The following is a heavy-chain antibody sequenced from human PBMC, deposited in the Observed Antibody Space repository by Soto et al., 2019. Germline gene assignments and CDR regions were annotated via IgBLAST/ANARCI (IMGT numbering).Heavy chain of an antibody. D-gene: IGHD2-2*01. CDR2: IKQDGSEK. V-gene: IGHV3-7*01. CDR3: AVHPPARDY. Sequence: EVQLVESGGGLVQPGGSLRLSCAASGFTFSSYWMTWVRQAPGKGLEWVANIKQDGSEKYYVDSVKGRFSISRDNAKKSMYLQMNSLRAEDTAVYYCAVHPPARDYWGQGTLVTVSS. CDR1: GFTFSSYW. J-gene: IGHJ4*02.